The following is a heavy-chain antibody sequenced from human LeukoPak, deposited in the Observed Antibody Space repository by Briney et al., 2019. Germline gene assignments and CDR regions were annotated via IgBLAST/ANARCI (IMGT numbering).Heavy chain of an antibody. Sequence: SETLSLTCTVSGGSISSYYWSWIRQPPGKGLEWIGYIYYSGSTNYNPSLKSRVTISVDTSKNQFSLKLSSVTAADTAVYYCASRTITMVRGVPYYWGQGTLVTVSS. D-gene: IGHD3-10*01. CDR2: IYYSGST. J-gene: IGHJ4*02. CDR1: GGSISSYY. V-gene: IGHV4-59*01. CDR3: ASRTITMVRGVPYY.